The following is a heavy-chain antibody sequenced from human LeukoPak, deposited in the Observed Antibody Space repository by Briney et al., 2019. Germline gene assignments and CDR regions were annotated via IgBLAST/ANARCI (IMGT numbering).Heavy chain of an antibody. CDR1: EDTFTGYY. CDR3: ATDHCTRTNCYEDYYHGMDV. CDR2: VNPNNGVT. D-gene: IGHD2-2*01. V-gene: IGHV1-2*02. Sequence: ASVKVSRKASEDTFTGYYIHWVRQAPGQGLEWMGWVNPNNGVTEYAQEFQGRVTMTRDTSLSTAYMELSRLRSDDTAVYYCATDHCTRTNCYEDYYHGMDVWGQGTTVTVSS. J-gene: IGHJ6*02.